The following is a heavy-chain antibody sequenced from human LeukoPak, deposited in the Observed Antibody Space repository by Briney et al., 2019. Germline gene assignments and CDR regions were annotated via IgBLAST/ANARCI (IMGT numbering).Heavy chain of an antibody. D-gene: IGHD2-15*01. J-gene: IGHJ4*02. CDR3: VRDPTRAECRSGSCYLDY. Sequence: GGSLRLCCVVSGYTFTNYWMSWVRQAPGKGLEWVANIGEDGSEKYHVDSVRGRFTISRDNAKNSLYLQMNSLRAEDTAVYYCVRDPTRAECRSGSCYLDYWGQGALVSVSS. CDR2: IGEDGSEK. CDR1: GYTFTNYW. V-gene: IGHV3-7*03.